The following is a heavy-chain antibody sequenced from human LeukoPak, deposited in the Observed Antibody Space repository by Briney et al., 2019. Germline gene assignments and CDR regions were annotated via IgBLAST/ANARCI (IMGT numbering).Heavy chain of an antibody. J-gene: IGHJ4*02. D-gene: IGHD3/OR15-3a*01. V-gene: IGHV4-39*01. CDR3: ARQGPGSSIGRVDY. Sequence: PSETLSLTCTVSGGSISSSSYYWGWIRQPPGKGLEWFGSIYYSGSTYYNPSLKSRVTISVDTSKNQFSLKLSSVTAADTAVYYCARQGPGSSIGRVDYWGQGTLVTVSS. CDR2: IYYSGST. CDR1: GGSISSSSYY.